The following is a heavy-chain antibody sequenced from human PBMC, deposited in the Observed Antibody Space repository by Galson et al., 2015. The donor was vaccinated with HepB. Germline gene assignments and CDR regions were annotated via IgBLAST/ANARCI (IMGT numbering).Heavy chain of an antibody. Sequence: SLRLSCAASGFTFSSYWMHWVRQAPGKGLVWVSRINSDGSSTSYADSVKGRFTISRDNSKNTLYLQMNSLRAEDTAVYYCAKDQVAARQFSDTTYYFDYWGQGTLVTVSS. CDR2: INSDGSST. J-gene: IGHJ4*02. V-gene: IGHV3-74*01. CDR1: GFTFSSYW. D-gene: IGHD6-6*01. CDR3: AKDQVAARQFSDTTYYFDY.